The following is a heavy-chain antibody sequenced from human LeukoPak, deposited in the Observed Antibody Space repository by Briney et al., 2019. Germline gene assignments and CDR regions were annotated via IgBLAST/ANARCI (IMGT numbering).Heavy chain of an antibody. D-gene: IGHD3-22*01. V-gene: IGHV3-21*01. CDR1: QFSFSSYS. CDR2: INKGATHM. Sequence: GGSLRLSCEASQFSFSSYSFNWVRQAPGQGLEWVSSINKGATHMCYADSMKGRFTVSRDDAKNSLYLQMNSLRAEDTAVYYCVRLRRNTDSSGYYYYYDYWGRGTLVTVSS. J-gene: IGHJ4*02. CDR3: VRLRRNTDSSGYYYYYDY.